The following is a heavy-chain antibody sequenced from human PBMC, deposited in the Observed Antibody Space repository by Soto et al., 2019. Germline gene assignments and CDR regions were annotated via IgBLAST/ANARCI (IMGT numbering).Heavy chain of an antibody. D-gene: IGHD6-13*01. CDR3: ARRRAAAGTLTFDY. Sequence: GGSLRLSCAASGFIFTGYNMNWVRQAPGKGLEWVSSISSGSSYIYYADSVKGRFTISRDNAKNSLYLQMNTLRAEDTALYYCARRRAAAGTLTFDYWGQVPRVTVSS. CDR1: GFIFTGYN. J-gene: IGHJ4*02. CDR2: ISSGSSYI. V-gene: IGHV3-21*01.